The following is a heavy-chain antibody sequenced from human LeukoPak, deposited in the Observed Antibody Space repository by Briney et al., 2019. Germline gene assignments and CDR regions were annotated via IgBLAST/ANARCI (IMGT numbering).Heavy chain of an antibody. V-gene: IGHV3-21*01. J-gene: IGHJ4*02. D-gene: IGHD3-22*01. CDR1: GFTFSTYT. CDR2: ISRSSSYI. Sequence: GGSLRLSCAASGFTFSTYTMNWVRQAPGKGLEWVSSISRSSSYIYYAESVKGRFTISRDNAKNSLYLQMNSLRAEDTAVYYCARDRRRYYDSSGYVDYWGQGTLVTVSS. CDR3: ARDRRRYYDSSGYVDY.